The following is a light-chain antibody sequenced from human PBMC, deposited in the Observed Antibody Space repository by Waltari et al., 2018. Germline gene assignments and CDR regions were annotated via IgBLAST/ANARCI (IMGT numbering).Light chain of an antibody. J-gene: IGLJ2*01. CDR2: RNK. CDR3: ASWDDSLSGGI. CDR1: SSNIGSNF. V-gene: IGLV1-47*01. Sequence: QSVLTQPPSASGPPGQRVTISCSGSSSNIGSNFVYWYQQFPGTAPKLLIFRNKRRPSGGPGRFSGSESGSSASLAISGLRSDDEAHYYCASWDDSLSGGIFGGGTEVTVL.